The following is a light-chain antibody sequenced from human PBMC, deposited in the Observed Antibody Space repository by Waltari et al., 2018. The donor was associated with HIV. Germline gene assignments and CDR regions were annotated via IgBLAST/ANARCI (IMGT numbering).Light chain of an antibody. CDR2: RNN. CDR1: SDNVGHQG. CDR3: SAWDSSLTGWI. V-gene: IGLV10-54*01. Sequence: AGLSQPPSLSTGLGQTATLTCTGNSDNVGHQGAVWLQHHQGLPPRLLSHRNNNRPSGVSDRFSTATSGNTAFLTIRGLRSEDEADYFCSAWDSSLTGWIFGGGIQLAVL. J-gene: IGLJ2*01.